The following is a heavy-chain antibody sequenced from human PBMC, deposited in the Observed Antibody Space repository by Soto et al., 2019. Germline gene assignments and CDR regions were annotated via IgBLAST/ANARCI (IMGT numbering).Heavy chain of an antibody. V-gene: IGHV4-59*08. CDR1: GGSISSYY. CDR3: ARGLRWNGMDV. CDR2: IYYSGST. D-gene: IGHD4-17*01. J-gene: IGHJ6*02. Sequence: QVQLQESGPGLVKPSETLSLTCTVSGGSISSYYWSWIRQPPGKGLEWIGYIYYSGSTNYNPSLNSRVTISVDTSKNQFSLKLSSVTAADTAVYYCARGLRWNGMDVWGQGTTVTVSS.